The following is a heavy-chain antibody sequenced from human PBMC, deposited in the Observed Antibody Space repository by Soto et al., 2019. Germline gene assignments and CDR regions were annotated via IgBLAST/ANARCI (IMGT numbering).Heavy chain of an antibody. CDR2: ISYDGSNK. CDR3: AKPVSTSSTTWFDP. D-gene: IGHD2-2*01. Sequence: ESGGGVVQPGRSLRLSCAASGFTFSSYGMHWVRQAPGKGLEWVAVISYDGSNKYYADSVKGRFTISRDNSKNTLYLQMNSLRAEDTAVYYCAKPVSTSSTTWFDPWGQGTLVTVSS. CDR1: GFTFSSYG. J-gene: IGHJ5*02. V-gene: IGHV3-30*18.